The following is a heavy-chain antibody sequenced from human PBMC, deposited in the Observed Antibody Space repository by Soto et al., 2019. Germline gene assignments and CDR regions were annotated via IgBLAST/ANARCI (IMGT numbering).Heavy chain of an antibody. Sequence: QVQLVESGGGVVQPGRSLRLSCTASGFTFSNYALHWVRQAPGKGLEWMAVVSTDGGERFYADSVKGRFVISRDNAKSTLYFQLNSLRSEDTATYYCATGHHSNDWYPIDYWGQGTVVTVSS. D-gene: IGHD6-19*01. J-gene: IGHJ4*02. CDR3: ATGHHSNDWYPIDY. CDR2: VSTDGGER. V-gene: IGHV3-30*09. CDR1: GFTFSNYA.